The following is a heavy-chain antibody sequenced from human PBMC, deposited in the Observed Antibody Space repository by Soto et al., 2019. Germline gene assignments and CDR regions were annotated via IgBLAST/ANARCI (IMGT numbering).Heavy chain of an antibody. D-gene: IGHD1-7*01. CDR2: ISPYIGNT. Sequence: QVQLVQSGAEVKKPGASVKVSCKASGYTFTSYGISWVRQAPGQGLEWMGWISPYIGNTNYAQNLQGRVTMTTDTSTSTAYMELRSLRSDDTAVYYCARDRRYNWNYGWFDPWGQGTLVTVSS. CDR1: GYTFTSYG. V-gene: IGHV1-18*01. CDR3: ARDRRYNWNYGWFDP. J-gene: IGHJ5*02.